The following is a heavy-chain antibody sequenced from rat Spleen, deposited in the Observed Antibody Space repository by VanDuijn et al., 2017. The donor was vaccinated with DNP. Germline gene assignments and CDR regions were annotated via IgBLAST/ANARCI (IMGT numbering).Heavy chain of an antibody. D-gene: IGHD1-12*01. CDR1: GFIFSDHN. CDR2: ISYNGGTP. Sequence: EVQLVESGGGLVQPGRSLILSCTASGFIFSDHNMAWVRQAPKKGLEWVATISYNGGTPYYRDSVKGRFTISRDNAQSTLYLQMDSLRSEDTATYYCARHRTIMPYYYAMDAWGQGASVTVSS. CDR3: ARHRTIMPYYYAMDA. V-gene: IGHV5-7*01. J-gene: IGHJ4*01.